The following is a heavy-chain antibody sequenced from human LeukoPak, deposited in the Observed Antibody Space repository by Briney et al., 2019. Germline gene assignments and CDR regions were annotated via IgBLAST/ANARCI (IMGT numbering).Heavy chain of an antibody. D-gene: IGHD2-2*01. V-gene: IGHV1-18*01. CDR1: GYTFTSYG. CDR2: IGAYNGNT. J-gene: IGHJ4*02. CDR3: ARDPGRSCSSTSCDYFDY. Sequence: VSVKVSCKASGYTFTSYGISWVRQAPGQGLEWMGWIGAYNGNTNYAQKLQGRVTMTTDTSTSTAYMELRSLRSDDTAVYYCARDPGRSCSSTSCDYFDYWGQGTLVTVSS.